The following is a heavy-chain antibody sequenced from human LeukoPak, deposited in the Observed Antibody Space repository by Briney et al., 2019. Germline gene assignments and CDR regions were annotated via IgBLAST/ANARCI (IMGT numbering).Heavy chain of an antibody. D-gene: IGHD3-10*01. CDR2: IYHSGTT. V-gene: IGHV4-4*02. CDR1: GGSISSDDW. Sequence: SGTLSLTCADSGGSISSDDWWSWVRQPPGKGLEWIGAIYHSGTTNYNPSLKSRVTISVDKSKNQFSLRLSSLTAADTAVYYCARVGTMVRGVIANDYWGQGTLVTVSS. CDR3: ARVGTMVRGVIANDY. J-gene: IGHJ4*02.